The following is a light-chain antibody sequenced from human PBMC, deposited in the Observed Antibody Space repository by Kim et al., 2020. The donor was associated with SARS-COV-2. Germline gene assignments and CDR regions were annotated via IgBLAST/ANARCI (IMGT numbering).Light chain of an antibody. CDR2: GAS. CDR3: QQSYSTPGVT. V-gene: IGKV1-39*01. Sequence: ASVGDRVTITCRASQSISSYLNWYQQKPGKAPKLLIYGASSLHSGVPSRFSGSGSGTDFTLTISSLQPEDFATYYCQQSYSTPGVTFGGGTKLEI. J-gene: IGKJ4*01. CDR1: QSISSY.